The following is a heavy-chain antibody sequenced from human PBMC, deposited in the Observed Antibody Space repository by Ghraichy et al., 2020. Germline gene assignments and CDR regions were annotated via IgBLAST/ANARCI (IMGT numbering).Heavy chain of an antibody. Sequence: SETLSLTCTVSGGSISSSSYYWGWIRQPPGKGLGWIGSIYYSGSTYYNPSLKSRVTISVDTSKNQFSLKLSSVTAADTAVYYCARLELHSGPQSPRQIDYWGQGTLVTVSS. V-gene: IGHV4-39*07. CDR2: IYYSGST. J-gene: IGHJ4*02. CDR1: GGSISSSSYY. CDR3: ARLELHSGPQSPRQIDY. D-gene: IGHD1-7*01.